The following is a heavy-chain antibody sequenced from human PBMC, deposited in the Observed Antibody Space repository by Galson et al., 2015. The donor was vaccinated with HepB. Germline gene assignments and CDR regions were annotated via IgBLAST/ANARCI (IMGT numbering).Heavy chain of an antibody. CDR2: INPSGGST. CDR1: GYTFTSYY. D-gene: IGHD2-2*01. CDR3: AREPGYCSSTSCPPGGYYGMDV. J-gene: IGHJ6*02. V-gene: IGHV1-46*04. Sequence: KVSCKASGYTFTSYYMHWVRQAPGQGLEWMGIINPSGGSTSYVQKLQGRVTMTRDTSTSTVYMELSSLRSEDTAVYYCAREPGYCSSTSCPPGGYYGMDVWGQGTTVTVSS.